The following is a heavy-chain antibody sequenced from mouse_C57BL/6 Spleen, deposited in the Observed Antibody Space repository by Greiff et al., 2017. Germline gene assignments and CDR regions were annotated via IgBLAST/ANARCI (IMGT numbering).Heavy chain of an antibody. CDR1: GFTFSDYG. CDR2: ISSGSSTI. CDR3: AREETPYAMDY. Sequence: EVMLVESGGGLVKPGGSLKLSCAASGFTFSDYGMHWVRQAPEKGLEWVAYISSGSSTIYYADTVQGRFTISRDNANNTLFLQMTSLRSEDTAMYYCAREETPYAMDYWGQGTSVTVSS. J-gene: IGHJ4*01. V-gene: IGHV5-17*01.